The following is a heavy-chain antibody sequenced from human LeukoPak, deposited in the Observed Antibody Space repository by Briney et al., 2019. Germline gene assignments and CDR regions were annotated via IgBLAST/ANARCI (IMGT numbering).Heavy chain of an antibody. CDR2: LFYSGTT. CDR1: GASISSGSHY. CDR3: AKDFVEMATSYFDY. D-gene: IGHD5-24*01. V-gene: IGHV4-39*02. J-gene: IGHJ4*02. Sequence: TSETLSPTCTVSGASISSGSHYWGWIRQPPGKGLEWIGTLFYSGTTYYNPSLKSRVTASVDTSKNQFSLKLGSVTAADTAVYYCAKDFVEMATSYFDYWGQGTLVTVSS.